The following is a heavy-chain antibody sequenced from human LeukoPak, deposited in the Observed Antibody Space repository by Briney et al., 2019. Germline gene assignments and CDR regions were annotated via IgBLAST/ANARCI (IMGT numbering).Heavy chain of an antibody. D-gene: IGHD3-22*01. CDR2: INAGNGNT. Sequence: ASVKVSCKASEYTFTSYAMHWVRQAPGQRLEWMGWINAGNGNTKYSQKFQGRVTITRDTSASTAYMELSSLRSEDTAVYYCARDYYDSSGYYSLYYFDYWGQGTLVTVSS. J-gene: IGHJ4*02. CDR1: EYTFTSYA. V-gene: IGHV1-3*01. CDR3: ARDYYDSSGYYSLYYFDY.